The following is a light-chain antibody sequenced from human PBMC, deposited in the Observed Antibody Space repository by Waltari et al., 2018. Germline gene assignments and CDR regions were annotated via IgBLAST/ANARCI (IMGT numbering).Light chain of an antibody. CDR2: DVS. CDR3: SSYTSSSTVGVL. V-gene: IGLV2-14*03. Sequence: QSALTQPASVSGSPGQSITISCTGTSYDVGHYNYVSWYQQRPGKAPKLIIYDVSYRPSGGSNRCSGSKSGSTASLTISGLQAEDEADYHCSSYTSSSTVGVLFGGGTKLTVL. CDR1: SYDVGHYNY. J-gene: IGLJ2*01.